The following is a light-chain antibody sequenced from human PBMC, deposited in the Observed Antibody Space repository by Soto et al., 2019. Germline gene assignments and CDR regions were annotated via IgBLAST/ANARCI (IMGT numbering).Light chain of an antibody. CDR1: SSDVGGYNY. CDR3: NSYTSSITYV. J-gene: IGLJ1*01. V-gene: IGLV2-14*01. Sequence: LTQPASVSGSPGQSITISCTGTSSDVGGYNYVSWYQQHPGKAPKLMIYEVSNRPSGVSNRFSGSKSGNTASLTISGLQAEDKADYYCNSYTSSITYVFGAGTTVTVL. CDR2: EVS.